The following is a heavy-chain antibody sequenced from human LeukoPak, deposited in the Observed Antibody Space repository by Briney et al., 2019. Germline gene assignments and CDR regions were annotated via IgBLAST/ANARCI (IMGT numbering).Heavy chain of an antibody. CDR3: AREGVDIVVVPAADRWFDP. CDR1: GFTFSSYE. V-gene: IGHV3-48*03. CDR2: ISSSGSTI. J-gene: IGHJ5*02. D-gene: IGHD2-2*03. Sequence: PGGSLRLSCAASGFTFSSYEMNWVRQAPGKGLEWVSYISSSGSTIYYADSVKGRFTISRDNAKNSLYLQMDSLRAEDTAVYYCAREGVDIVVVPAADRWFDPWGQGTLVTVSS.